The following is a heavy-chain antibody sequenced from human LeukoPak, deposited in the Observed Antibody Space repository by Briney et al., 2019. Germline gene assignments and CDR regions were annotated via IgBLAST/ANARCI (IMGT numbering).Heavy chain of an antibody. CDR1: GFTFSSYA. CDR3: APTPLRFLEWPQEEPFDY. V-gene: IGHV3-23*01. D-gene: IGHD3-3*01. Sequence: GSLRLSCAASGFTFSSYAMRWVRPAPGKGVEWGSAISGSGGSTYYADSVKGRFTISRDNSKNTLYLQMNSLRAEDTAVYYCAPTPLRFLEWPQEEPFDYWGQGTLVTVSS. CDR2: ISGSGGST. J-gene: IGHJ4*02.